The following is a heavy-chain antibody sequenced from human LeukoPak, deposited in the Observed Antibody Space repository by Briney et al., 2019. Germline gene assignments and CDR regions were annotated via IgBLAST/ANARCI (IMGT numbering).Heavy chain of an antibody. CDR2: ISGSGGST. CDR1: GFTFSSYA. V-gene: IGHV3-23*01. J-gene: IGHJ4*02. Sequence: GGSLRLSCAASGFTFSSYAMSWVRQAPGKGLEWVSAISGSGGSTYYADSVEGRFTISRDNSKNTLYLQMNSLRAEDTAVYYCAKDAGYDSSGEVDYWGQGTLVTVSS. D-gene: IGHD3-22*01. CDR3: AKDAGYDSSGEVDY.